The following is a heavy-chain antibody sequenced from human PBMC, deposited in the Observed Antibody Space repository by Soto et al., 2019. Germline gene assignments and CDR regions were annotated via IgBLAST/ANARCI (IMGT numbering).Heavy chain of an antibody. J-gene: IGHJ4*02. CDR3: ARFPTLYNWNYFGDY. D-gene: IGHD1-7*01. CDR2: IYYSGST. CDR1: GGSISSGDYY. V-gene: IGHV4-30-4*01. Sequence: SETLSLTCTVSGGSISSGDYYWSWIRRPPGKGLEWIGYIYYSGSTYYNPSLKSRVTISVDTSKNQFSLKLSSVTAADTAVYYCARFPTLYNWNYFGDYWGQGTLVTVSS.